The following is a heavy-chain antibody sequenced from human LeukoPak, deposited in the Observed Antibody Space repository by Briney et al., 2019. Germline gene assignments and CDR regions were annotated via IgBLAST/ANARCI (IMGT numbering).Heavy chain of an antibody. J-gene: IGHJ3*02. D-gene: IGHD4-11*01. Sequence: ASVKVSCKASGDTFTTYDINWVRQATGQGLEWLGWMNPNSGNTGCAQKFQGRVTITWNTSISTAYMELSSLRSEDTAVYYCARVGYSNDFDIWGQGTMVTVSS. CDR1: GDTFTTYD. CDR2: MNPNSGNT. CDR3: ARVGYSNDFDI. V-gene: IGHV1-8*03.